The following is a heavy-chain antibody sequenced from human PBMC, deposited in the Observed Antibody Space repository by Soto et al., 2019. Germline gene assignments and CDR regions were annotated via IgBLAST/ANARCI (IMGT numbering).Heavy chain of an antibody. Sequence: LRLSCAASEFTFSDYYMSWIRQAPGKGLEWVSYISSSGRTIYYADSVQGRFTVSRDNAKNSLYLQMNSLRAEDTAVYYCARNRGRGYGMDVWGQGTTVTVSS. J-gene: IGHJ6*02. D-gene: IGHD3-10*01. CDR3: ARNRGRGYGMDV. V-gene: IGHV3-11*01. CDR2: ISSSGRTI. CDR1: EFTFSDYY.